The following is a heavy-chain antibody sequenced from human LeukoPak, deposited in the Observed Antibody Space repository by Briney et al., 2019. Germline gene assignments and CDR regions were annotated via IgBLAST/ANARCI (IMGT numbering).Heavy chain of an antibody. J-gene: IGHJ3*02. D-gene: IGHD3-10*01. CDR3: ARDTSLPMVRGEGNLDDAFDI. Sequence: ASETLSLTCTVSGGSISSGDYYWSWIRQPPGKGLEWIGYIYYSGSTYYNPSLKSRVTISVDTSKNQFSLKLSSVTAADTAVYYCARDTSLPMVRGEGNLDDAFDIWGQGTMVTVSS. V-gene: IGHV4-30-4*01. CDR1: GGSISSGDYY. CDR2: IYYSGST.